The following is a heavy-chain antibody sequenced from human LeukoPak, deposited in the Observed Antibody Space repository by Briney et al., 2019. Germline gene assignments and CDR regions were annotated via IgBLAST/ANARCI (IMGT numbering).Heavy chain of an antibody. CDR2: IASDGSST. CDR1: GFTFSSYW. CDR3: AKDPFYDILTTGYFDY. Sequence: HPGGSLRLSCAASGFTFSSYWMNWVRQAPGKGLVWVSRIASDGSSTTYADSVKGRFSISRDNAKNTLYLQMNSLRAEDTAVYYCAKDPFYDILTTGYFDYWGQGTLVTVSS. V-gene: IGHV3-74*01. D-gene: IGHD3-9*01. J-gene: IGHJ4*02.